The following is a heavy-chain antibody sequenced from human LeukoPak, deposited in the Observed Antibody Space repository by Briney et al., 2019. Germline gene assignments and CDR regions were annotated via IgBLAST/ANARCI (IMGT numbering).Heavy chain of an antibody. CDR1: DDSIRSSAYY. Sequence: SETLSLTCAVSDDSIRSSAYYWGWIRQPPGKGLEWIGSIYYSGSTYYNPSLKSRVTISIDTSKNQFSLKLSSVTAADTAVYYCASEPYGSGSFLGAFDIWGQGTMVTVSS. J-gene: IGHJ3*02. CDR2: IYYSGST. V-gene: IGHV4-39*01. D-gene: IGHD3-10*01. CDR3: ASEPYGSGSFLGAFDI.